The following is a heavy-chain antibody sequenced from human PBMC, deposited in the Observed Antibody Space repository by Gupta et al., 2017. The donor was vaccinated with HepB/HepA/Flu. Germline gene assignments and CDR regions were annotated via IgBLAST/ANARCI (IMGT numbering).Heavy chain of an antibody. D-gene: IGHD2-15*01. Sequence: QVQLQESGPGLVKPSETLSLTCTVSGGSISSYYWSWIRQPPGKGLEWIGYIYYSGSTNYNPSLKSRVTISVDTSKNQFSLKLSSVTAADTAVYYWARALLDRYCSGGSCYRPRVWFDPWGQGTLVTVSS. CDR3: ARALLDRYCSGGSCYRPRVWFDP. J-gene: IGHJ5*02. CDR1: GGSISSYY. CDR2: IYYSGST. V-gene: IGHV4-59*01.